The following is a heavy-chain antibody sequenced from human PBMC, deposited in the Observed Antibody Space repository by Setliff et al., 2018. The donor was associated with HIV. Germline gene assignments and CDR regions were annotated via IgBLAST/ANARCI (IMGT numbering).Heavy chain of an antibody. Sequence: ASVKVSCKAPGYTFTSYKMHWVRQAPGQGLEWMGWISAYNGNTNYAQKLQGRVTMTTDTSTSTAYMELRSLKSDDTAVYYCAREYRRSQGVGYFDYWGQGTLVTVSS. CDR1: GYTFTSYK. CDR2: ISAYNGNT. D-gene: IGHD6-6*01. CDR3: AREYRRSQGVGYFDY. V-gene: IGHV1-18*04. J-gene: IGHJ4*02.